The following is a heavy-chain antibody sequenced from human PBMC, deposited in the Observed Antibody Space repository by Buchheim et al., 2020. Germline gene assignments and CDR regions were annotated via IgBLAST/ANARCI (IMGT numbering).Heavy chain of an antibody. J-gene: IGHJ5*02. V-gene: IGHV4-31*03. CDR3: ARDRDRGTTYWFDP. D-gene: IGHD2/OR15-2a*01. CDR2: IHYSGSK. Sequence: QVQLQESGPGLVKPSQTLSLTCTVSGGSISSDGYYWSWIRQHPGKGLEWIGYIHYSGSKYYNPSLKSRITLSIDTSKKQLSLKLSSVTAADTAVYYCARDRDRGTTYWFDPWGQGAL. CDR1: GGSISSDGYY.